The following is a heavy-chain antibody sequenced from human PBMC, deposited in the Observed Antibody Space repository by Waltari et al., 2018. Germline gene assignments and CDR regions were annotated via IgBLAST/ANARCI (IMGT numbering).Heavy chain of an antibody. J-gene: IGHJ4*02. Sequence: QVQLVESGGGVVQPGRSLRLSCAASGFDFRGYVMHWVRQAAGKRLEVVAVIWYDGRYEYYADSVKGRFTISRDNSKDTLYLQMNSLRAEDTAVYYCARDFASTYFFDYWGQGTLVTVSS. CDR3: ARDFASTYFFDY. V-gene: IGHV3-33*01. CDR2: IWYDGRYE. CDR1: GFDFRGYV.